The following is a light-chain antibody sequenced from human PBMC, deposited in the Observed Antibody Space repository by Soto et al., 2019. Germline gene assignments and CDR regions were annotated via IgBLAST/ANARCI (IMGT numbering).Light chain of an antibody. V-gene: IGKV3-15*01. J-gene: IGKJ4*01. CDR3: HQYDNWPLT. CDR2: GAS. CDR1: QSVGSN. Sequence: EIVMTQSPATLSVSPGERATLSCRASQSVGSNLAWYQQKPGQAPRLLTYGASTRATGIPARFSGSGSGTEFSLTISSLHSEDCADYYCHQYDNWPLTFGGGTKVEVK.